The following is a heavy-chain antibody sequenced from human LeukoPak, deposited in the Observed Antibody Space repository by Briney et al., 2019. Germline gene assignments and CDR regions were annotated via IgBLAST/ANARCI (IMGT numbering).Heavy chain of an antibody. CDR3: VKDNGRWFDP. V-gene: IGHV4-59*01. D-gene: IGHD1-26*01. J-gene: IGHJ5*02. CDR1: GGSMRSNY. CDR2: IYYSGST. Sequence: LETLSLTCTVSGGSMRSNYWSLTRQPPGKGLEWIGNIYYSGSTNYNPSLKSRVTISIDPSKNQFSLKLSSVTAADTAIYYCVKDNGRWFDPWGQGTLVIVSS.